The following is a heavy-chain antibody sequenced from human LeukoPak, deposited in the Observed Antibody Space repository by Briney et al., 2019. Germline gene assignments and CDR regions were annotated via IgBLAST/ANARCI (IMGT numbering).Heavy chain of an antibody. Sequence: SETLSLTCTVSGGSISSYYWSWIRRPPGKGLEWIGYIYYSGSTNYNPSLKSRVTISVDTSKNQFSLKLSSVTAADTAVYYCARGYSGSYDAFDIWGQGTMVTVSS. J-gene: IGHJ3*02. CDR1: GGSISSYY. V-gene: IGHV4-59*01. CDR2: IYYSGST. D-gene: IGHD1-26*01. CDR3: ARGYSGSYDAFDI.